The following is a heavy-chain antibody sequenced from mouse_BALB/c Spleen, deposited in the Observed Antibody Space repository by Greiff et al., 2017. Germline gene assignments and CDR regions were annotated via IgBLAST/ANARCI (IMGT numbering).Heavy chain of an antibody. CDR1: GFTFSSYG. Sequence: EVQVVESGGDLVKPGGSLKLSCAASGFTFSSYGMSWVRQTPDKRLEWVATISSGGSYTYYPDSVKGRFTISRDNAKNTLYLQMSSLKSEDTAMYYCARHDGAVYAMDYWGQGTSVTVSS. J-gene: IGHJ4*01. D-gene: IGHD3-3*01. CDR3: ARHDGAVYAMDY. CDR2: ISSGGSYT. V-gene: IGHV5-6*01.